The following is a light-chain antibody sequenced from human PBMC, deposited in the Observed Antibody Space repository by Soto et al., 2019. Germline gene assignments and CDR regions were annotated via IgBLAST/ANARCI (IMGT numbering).Light chain of an antibody. V-gene: IGKV3D-20*01. CDR1: QSVSTNQ. CDR3: QQYGSSPVT. J-gene: IGKJ5*01. CDR2: ETS. Sequence: DIVLTQSPATLSLSPGERATLSCGASQSVSTNQFAWYQQKPGLAPRLLIYETSSRATGIPDRFSGSGSGTDCTLTISRLEPEDFAVYFCQQYGSSPVTFGQGTRLDIK.